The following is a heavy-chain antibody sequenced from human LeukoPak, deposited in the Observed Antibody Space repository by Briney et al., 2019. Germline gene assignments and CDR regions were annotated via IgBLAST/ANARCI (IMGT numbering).Heavy chain of an antibody. J-gene: IGHJ3*02. CDR2: ISSSSYI. D-gene: IGHD6-6*01. Sequence: GGSLRLSCAASGFTFSSYSMNWVRQAPGKGLEWVSSISSSSYIYYADSVKGRFTISRDNAKNSLYLQMNSLRAEDTAVYYCARDDFGGSSSAGAFDIWGQGTMVTVSS. V-gene: IGHV3-21*01. CDR3: ARDDFGGSSSAGAFDI. CDR1: GFTFSSYS.